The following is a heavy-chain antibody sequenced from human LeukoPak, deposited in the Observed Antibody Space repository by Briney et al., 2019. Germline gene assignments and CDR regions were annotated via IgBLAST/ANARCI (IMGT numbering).Heavy chain of an antibody. CDR2: ISGSGGST. D-gene: IGHD2-15*01. V-gene: IGHV3-23*01. Sequence: GGSLRLSCAASGFTFSSYAMSWVRQAPGKGLECISAISGSGGSTYYADSVKGRFTISRDNSKNTLYLQMNSLRAEDTAVYYCARDKDLFDYWGQGTLVIVSS. CDR3: ARDKDLFDY. CDR1: GFTFSSYA. J-gene: IGHJ4*02.